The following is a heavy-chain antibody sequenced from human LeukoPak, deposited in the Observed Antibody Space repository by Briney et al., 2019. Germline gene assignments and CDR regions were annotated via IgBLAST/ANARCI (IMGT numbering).Heavy chain of an antibody. J-gene: IGHJ2*01. D-gene: IGHD3-10*01. V-gene: IGHV7-4-1*02. CDR3: ARVYGRFGAQYWYFDL. CDR2: INTNTGNP. Sequence: GASVKVSCKASGYSFTGYAMNWVRQAPGQGLEWMGWINTNTGNPTYAQGFTGRFVFSLDTSVATAYLQISSLKTEDTAVYYCARVYGRFGAQYWYFDLWDRGTLVTVSS. CDR1: GYSFTGYA.